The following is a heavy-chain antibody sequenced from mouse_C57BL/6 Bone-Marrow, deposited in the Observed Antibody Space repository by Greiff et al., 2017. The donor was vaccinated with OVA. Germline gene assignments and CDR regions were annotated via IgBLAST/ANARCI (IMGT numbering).Heavy chain of an antibody. J-gene: IGHJ1*03. D-gene: IGHD1-1*01. CDR2: INPSRGYT. CDR3: ARAPYYYGSSYGYFDV. CDR1: GYTFTSYT. V-gene: IGHV1-4*01. Sequence: VQLQQSGAELARPGASVKMSCKASGYTFTSYTMHWVKQRPGQGLEWIGYINPSRGYTKYNQKFKDKATLTADKSSSTAYMQLSSLTSEDSAVYYCARAPYYYGSSYGYFDVWGTGTTVTVSS.